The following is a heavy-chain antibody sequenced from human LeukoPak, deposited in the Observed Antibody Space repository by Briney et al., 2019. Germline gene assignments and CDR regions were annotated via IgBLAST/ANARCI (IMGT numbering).Heavy chain of an antibody. Sequence: PGGSLRLSCAASGFTFSSYCMSWVRQAPGKGLEWVANIKQDGGEEYYVDSVKGRFTISRDNAKNSLYLQMSSLRAEDTAVYYCASWGGNAQSDSWSGAFDYWGQGTRVTVSS. CDR1: GFTFSSYC. CDR2: IKQDGGEE. J-gene: IGHJ4*02. D-gene: IGHD3-3*01. CDR3: ASWGGNAQSDSWSGAFDY. V-gene: IGHV3-7*01.